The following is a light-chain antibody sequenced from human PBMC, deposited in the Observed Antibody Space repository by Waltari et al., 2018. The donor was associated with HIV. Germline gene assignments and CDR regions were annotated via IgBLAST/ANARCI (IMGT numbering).Light chain of an antibody. CDR2: DAS. Sequence: PGERATLSCRASQSISSSLAWYQQKPGQPPRLLIYDASNRATGIPARFTGSGSGTDFTLPISSLEPEDFAVYYCEQRSTWPPGFGQGTKVEVK. CDR1: QSISSS. J-gene: IGKJ1*01. V-gene: IGKV3-11*01. CDR3: EQRSTWPPG.